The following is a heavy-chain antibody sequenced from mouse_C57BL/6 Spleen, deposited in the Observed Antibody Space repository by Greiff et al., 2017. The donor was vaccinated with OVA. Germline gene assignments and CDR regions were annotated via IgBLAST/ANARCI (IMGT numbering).Heavy chain of an antibody. D-gene: IGHD2-5*01. Sequence: EVQLVESGGDLVKPGGSLKLSCAASGFTFSSYGMSWVRQTPDKRLEWVATISSGGSYTYYPDSVKGRFTISRDTAKNTLYLQMSSLKSEDTAMYYCARPLAYYSNYDAFAYWGQGTLVTVSA. J-gene: IGHJ3*01. CDR1: GFTFSSYG. CDR3: ARPLAYYSNYDAFAY. V-gene: IGHV5-6*01. CDR2: ISSGGSYT.